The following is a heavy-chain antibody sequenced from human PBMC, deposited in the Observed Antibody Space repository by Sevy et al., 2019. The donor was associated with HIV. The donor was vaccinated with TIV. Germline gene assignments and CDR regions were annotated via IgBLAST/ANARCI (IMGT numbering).Heavy chain of an antibody. CDR3: AREGCTKPHDY. Sequence: GGSLRLSCAASGFTFSEYSMSWVRQPPGKGLEWVSTLSFGCGEINYADSVKGRFTISRGNSKSSVYLQMNNLRPEDTAVYYCAREGCTKPHDYWGQGTLVTVSS. J-gene: IGHJ4*02. CDR2: LSFGCGEI. D-gene: IGHD2-8*01. CDR1: GFTFSEYS. V-gene: IGHV3-23*01.